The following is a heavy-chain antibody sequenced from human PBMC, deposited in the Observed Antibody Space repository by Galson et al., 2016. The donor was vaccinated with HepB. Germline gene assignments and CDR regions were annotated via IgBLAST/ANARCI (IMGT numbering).Heavy chain of an antibody. D-gene: IGHD5-12*01. CDR1: GLTFINYG. J-gene: IGHJ4*02. CDR3: EKGAWRQPLDD. Sequence: SLRLSCAASGLTFINYGMHWVRQAPGKGLECVAVISYDGSKEYSADSVKGRFTIAGDNSKNTLFLQMNRLRVEDTAVYYCEKGAWRQPLDDWGQGPLVTVSS. CDR2: ISYDGSKE. V-gene: IGHV3-30*18.